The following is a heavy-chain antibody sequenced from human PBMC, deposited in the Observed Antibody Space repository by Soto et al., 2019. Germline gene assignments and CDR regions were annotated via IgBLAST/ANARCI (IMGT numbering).Heavy chain of an antibody. Sequence: ASVKVSCKASGYTFTSYDINWVRQATGQGLEWMGWMNPNSGNTGYAQKFQGRVTMTRNTSISTAYMGLSSLRSEDTAVYYCARSRLWFGELVSYFDYWGQGTLVTVSS. D-gene: IGHD3-10*01. CDR1: GYTFTSYD. V-gene: IGHV1-8*01. CDR3: ARSRLWFGELVSYFDY. J-gene: IGHJ4*02. CDR2: MNPNSGNT.